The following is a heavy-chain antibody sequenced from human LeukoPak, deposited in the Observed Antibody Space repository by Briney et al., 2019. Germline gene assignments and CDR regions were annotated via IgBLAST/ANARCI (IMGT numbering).Heavy chain of an antibody. CDR1: GGTFSSYA. CDR3: ALCGGDCYFELFGLDAYYYYGMDV. CDR2: IIPIFGTA. D-gene: IGHD2-21*02. V-gene: IGHV1-69*01. J-gene: IGHJ6*02. Sequence: SVKVSCKASGGTFSSYAISWVRQAPGQGLEWMGGIIPIFGTANYAQKFQGRVTITADESTSTAYMELSSLRSEDTAVYYYALCGGDCYFELFGLDAYYYYGMDVWGQGTTVTVSS.